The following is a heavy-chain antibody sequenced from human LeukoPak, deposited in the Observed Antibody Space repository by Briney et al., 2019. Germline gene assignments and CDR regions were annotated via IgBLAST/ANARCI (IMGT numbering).Heavy chain of an antibody. J-gene: IGHJ3*02. CDR1: GYTFTNYG. Sequence: GASVKVSCKASGYTFTNYGINWVRQAPGQGLEWMGWISTYNGHTNYAQKLQGRVTMTTDTSTSTVYMELSRLRSDDTAVYYCARGVDSSYYYPGDVFDIWGQGTMVTVSS. D-gene: IGHD3-22*01. CDR3: ARGVDSSYYYPGDVFDI. CDR2: ISTYNGHT. V-gene: IGHV1-18*01.